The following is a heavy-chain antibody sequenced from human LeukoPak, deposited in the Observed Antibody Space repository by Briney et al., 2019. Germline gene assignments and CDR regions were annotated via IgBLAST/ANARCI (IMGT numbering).Heavy chain of an antibody. CDR2: INTDGTKK. CDR3: ARDGGCWNDFDY. Sequence: GGSLRLSCAASGFTFRRSAIHWVRQAPGKGLEWVAVINTDGTKKYYADSVKGRFTVSRDNSKNTVALEMTSLRPEDAGVYYCARDGGCWNDFDYWGQGTLVTVSS. V-gene: IGHV3-30*04. CDR1: GFTFRRSA. J-gene: IGHJ4*02. D-gene: IGHD1-1*01.